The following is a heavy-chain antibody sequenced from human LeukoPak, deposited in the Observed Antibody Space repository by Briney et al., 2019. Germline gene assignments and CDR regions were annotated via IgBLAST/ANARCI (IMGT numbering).Heavy chain of an antibody. J-gene: IGHJ4*02. CDR3: AKDLPPANTKWRDHFDY. Sequence: GSRRVSSAASRLTFSSYAMSWDSQAPGKGLGWVSGNSGTGGRTFHPDHAKDRFTISRDNSKNTLYLQMNSLRAEDTAVYYCAKDLPPANTKWRDHFDYWGQGTLVTVSS. CDR2: NSGTGGRT. V-gene: IGHV3-23*01. CDR1: RLTFSSYA. D-gene: IGHD1/OR15-1a*01.